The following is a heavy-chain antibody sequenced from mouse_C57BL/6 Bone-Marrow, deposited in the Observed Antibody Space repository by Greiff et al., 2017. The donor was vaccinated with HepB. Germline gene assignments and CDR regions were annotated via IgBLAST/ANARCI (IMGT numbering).Heavy chain of an antibody. CDR3: ARGRNITTVVAGDY. J-gene: IGHJ2*01. Sequence: QVQLQQPGAELVRPGSSVKLSCKASGYTFTSYWMHWVKQRPIQGLEWIGNIDPSDSETHYNQKFKDKATLTVDKSSSTAYMQLSSLTSEDSAVYYGARGRNITTVVAGDYWGQGTTLTVSS. V-gene: IGHV1-52*01. CDR2: IDPSDSET. CDR1: GYTFTSYW. D-gene: IGHD1-1*01.